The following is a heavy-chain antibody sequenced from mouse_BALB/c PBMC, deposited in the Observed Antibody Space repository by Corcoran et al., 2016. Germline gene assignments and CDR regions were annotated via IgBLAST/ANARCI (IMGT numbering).Heavy chain of an antibody. CDR1: GYTFTNYG. V-gene: IGHV9-3-1*01. D-gene: IGHD2-14*01. J-gene: IGHJ4*01. CDR2: INTYTGEP. CDR3: ARLGRYDGRAMDY. Sequence: QIQLVQSGPELKKPGETVKISCKASGYTFTNYGMNWVKQAPGKGLKWMGWINTYTGEPTYADDFKGRFAFSLETSASTAYLQINNLKNEDTATYFCARLGRYDGRAMDYWGQGTSVTVSS.